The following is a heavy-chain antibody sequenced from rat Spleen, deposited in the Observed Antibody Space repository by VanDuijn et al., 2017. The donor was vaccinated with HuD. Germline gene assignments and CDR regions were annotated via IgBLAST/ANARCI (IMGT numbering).Heavy chain of an antibody. CDR1: GFSLSNYG. J-gene: IGHJ4*01. D-gene: IGHD1-1*01. Sequence: QVQLKESGPGLVQPSQTLSLTCTVSGFSLSNYGVIWIRQPPGKGLEWMGGIWGDGSTNYNSGLKSRLSISRDTSKSQVFLKMNSLQTEDTGTYYCARVSFYYYSGGYVMDAWGQGASVTVSS. V-gene: IGHV2-13*01. CDR3: ARVSFYYYSGGYVMDA. CDR2: IWGDGST.